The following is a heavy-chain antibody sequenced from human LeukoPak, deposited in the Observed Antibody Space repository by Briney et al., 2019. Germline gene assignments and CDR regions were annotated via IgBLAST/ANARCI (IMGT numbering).Heavy chain of an antibody. Sequence: ASVKVSCKASGYTFTSYGISWVRQAPGQGLEWMGWISAYNGNTDYAQKLQGRVTMTTDTSTSTAYMELRSLRSDDTAVYYCARELILTGQGAFHIWGQGTMDTVSS. J-gene: IGHJ3*02. CDR3: ARELILTGQGAFHI. D-gene: IGHD3-9*01. CDR2: ISAYNGNT. V-gene: IGHV1-18*01. CDR1: GYTFTSYG.